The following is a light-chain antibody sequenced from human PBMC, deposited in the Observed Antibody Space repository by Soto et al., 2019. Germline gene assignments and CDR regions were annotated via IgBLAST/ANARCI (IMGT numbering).Light chain of an antibody. CDR3: QQYNNWPYT. V-gene: IGKV3-15*01. Sequence: ELVLTQSPGTLSLSPGERATLSCRASQSVSILLAWYQQKHGQAPRLLIHGATTRATGIPARFSGSGSGTDLTITISSLKSEDFEVYDCQQYNNWPYTFGQGTKVDIK. CDR2: GAT. CDR1: QSVSIL. J-gene: IGKJ2*01.